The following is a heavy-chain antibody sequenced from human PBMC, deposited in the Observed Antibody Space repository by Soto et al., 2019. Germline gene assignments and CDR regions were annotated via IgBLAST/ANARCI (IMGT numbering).Heavy chain of an antibody. CDR1: GFTCSGYD. Sequence: PGGSLRLSCAASGFTCSGYDMSWVRQDPGKGLEWVSTILVAGSTHYPDSVKGRFTISRDISKNTVFLQMNSLTAGDTAVYYCAKATATGGGAFDICGQGTVVTVSS. D-gene: IGHD2-8*02. J-gene: IGHJ3*02. CDR3: AKATATGGGAFDI. V-gene: IGHV3-23*01. CDR2: ILVAGST.